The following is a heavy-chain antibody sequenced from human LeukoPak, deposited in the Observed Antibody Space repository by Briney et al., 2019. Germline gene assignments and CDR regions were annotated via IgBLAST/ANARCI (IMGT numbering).Heavy chain of an antibody. D-gene: IGHD6-6*01. CDR2: ISSSSSAI. J-gene: IGHJ4*02. V-gene: IGHV3-48*02. Sequence: GGSLRLSCAASGFIFSSYSINWVRQAPGKGLEWVSYISSSSSAINYADSVKGRFTISRDNAKNSLYLQMNSLRDEDTAVYYCARAAVLDFWGQGTLVIVSS. CDR1: GFIFSSYS. CDR3: ARAAVLDF.